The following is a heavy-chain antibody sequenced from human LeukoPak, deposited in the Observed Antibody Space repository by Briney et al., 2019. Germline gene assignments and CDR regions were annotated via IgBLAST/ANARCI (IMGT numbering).Heavy chain of an antibody. Sequence: PGGSLRLSCAASGFTFDDYAMHWVRQAPGKGLEWVSGISWNSGSIGYADSVKGRFTISRDNAKNSLYLQMNSLRAEDTAVYYCAKERDSRGYFDYWGQGTLVTVSS. J-gene: IGHJ4*02. CDR3: AKERDSRGYFDY. D-gene: IGHD3-22*01. CDR1: GFTFDDYA. V-gene: IGHV3-9*01. CDR2: ISWNSGSI.